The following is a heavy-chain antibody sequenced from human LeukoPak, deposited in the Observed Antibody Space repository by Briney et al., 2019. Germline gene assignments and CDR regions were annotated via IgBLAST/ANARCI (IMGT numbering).Heavy chain of an antibody. V-gene: IGHV3-30*04. D-gene: IGHD3-10*01. Sequence: GRSLRLSCAASGFTFSSYAMHWVRQAPGKGLEWGAVISYDGSNKYYADSVKGRFTISRDNSKNTLYLQMNSLRAEDTAVYYCARDLDSYFQTFDYWGQGTLVTVSS. CDR2: ISYDGSNK. CDR3: ARDLDSYFQTFDY. J-gene: IGHJ4*02. CDR1: GFTFSSYA.